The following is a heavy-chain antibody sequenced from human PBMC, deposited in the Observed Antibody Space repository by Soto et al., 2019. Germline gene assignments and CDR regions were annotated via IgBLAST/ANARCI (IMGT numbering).Heavy chain of an antibody. CDR2: VSVSGGTT. J-gene: IGHJ4*02. CDR1: GFTFNNYA. CDR3: AKDRIAARQIIFFDY. Sequence: PGGSLRFSCAASGFTFNNYAMSWVRQAPGKGLEWVSTVSVSGGTTYYADSLKGRFTISRDNSKNTLYLQMNSLRAEDTAVYYCAKDRIAARQIIFFDYWGQGTLVTVSS. D-gene: IGHD6-6*01. V-gene: IGHV3-23*01.